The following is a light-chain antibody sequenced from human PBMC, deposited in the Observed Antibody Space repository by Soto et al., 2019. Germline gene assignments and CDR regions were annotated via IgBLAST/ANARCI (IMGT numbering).Light chain of an antibody. Sequence: TQSPATLAVSPGERATLSCRASQSVSSNLAWYQQKPGQAPRLLIYGASTRATGIPARFSGSGSGTEFTLTISSLQSEDFAVYYCQQYNNWPPDTFGQGTKVDIK. CDR1: QSVSSN. V-gene: IGKV3-15*01. CDR2: GAS. J-gene: IGKJ1*01. CDR3: QQYNNWPPDT.